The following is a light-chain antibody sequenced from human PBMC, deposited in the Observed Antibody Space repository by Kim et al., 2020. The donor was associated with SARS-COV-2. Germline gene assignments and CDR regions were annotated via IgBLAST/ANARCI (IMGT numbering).Light chain of an antibody. J-gene: IGLJ2*01. V-gene: IGLV3-19*01. CDR2: GKN. CDR3: NSRDSNNNVL. CDR1: SLRSYY. Sequence: VALGQTVRITCQGDSLRSYYATWYQQKPGQAPILGIYGKNNRPSGIPDRFSGSSSGNTASLTITGTQAGDEADYYCNSRDSNNNVLFGGGTQLTVL.